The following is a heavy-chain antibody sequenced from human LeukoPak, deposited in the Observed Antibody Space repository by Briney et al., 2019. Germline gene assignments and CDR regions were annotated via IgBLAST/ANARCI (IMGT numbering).Heavy chain of an antibody. CDR1: GGSISNYY. Sequence: SETLSLTCTVSGGSISNYYWSWIRQPPGKGLEWIGYIFYSGSTNYNPSLKSRVTMSVDTSKNQFSLELSSVTAADTAVYYCARGTTYYYDSSGHESEYFQHWGQGTLVTVSS. CDR3: ARGTTYYYDSSGHESEYFQH. V-gene: IGHV4-59*01. J-gene: IGHJ1*01. D-gene: IGHD3-22*01. CDR2: IFYSGST.